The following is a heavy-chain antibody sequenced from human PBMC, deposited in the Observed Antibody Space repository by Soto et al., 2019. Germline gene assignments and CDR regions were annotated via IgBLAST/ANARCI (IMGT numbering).Heavy chain of an antibody. Sequence: EVQLLESGGGLVQPGGSLRRSCAASGFTFSSYAMSWVRQAPGMGLAWVSSITASGTGTYYADSGKGRFNISRDNSKHTVYLQMDSLRAEDTALSYCAGGGTSANYAFDIWGQGTLVTVSS. CDR1: GFTFSSYA. V-gene: IGHV3-23*01. CDR2: ITASGTGT. D-gene: IGHD2-8*02. CDR3: AGGGTSANYAFDI. J-gene: IGHJ3*02.